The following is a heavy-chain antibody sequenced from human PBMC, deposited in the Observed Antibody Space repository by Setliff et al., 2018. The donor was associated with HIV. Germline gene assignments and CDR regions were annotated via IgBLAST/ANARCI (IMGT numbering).Heavy chain of an antibody. CDR1: GPSINIHY. Sequence: PSETLSLTCTVSGPSINIHYWSWIRQSPGKAFEWIGYIYSTGSTNYNPSLQSRVTISMVASRNQFSLKVTSVTAADTAVYYCARSTVGAGASFPWGRGILVTVSS. D-gene: IGHD1-26*01. V-gene: IGHV4-59*11. CDR2: IYSTGST. CDR3: ARSTVGAGASFP. J-gene: IGHJ5*02.